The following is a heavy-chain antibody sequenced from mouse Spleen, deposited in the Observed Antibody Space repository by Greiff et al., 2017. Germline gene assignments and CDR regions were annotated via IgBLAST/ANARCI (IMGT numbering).Heavy chain of an antibody. D-gene: IGHD2-1*01. V-gene: IGHV1-72*01. CDR3: ARSGPYGRGYFDV. J-gene: IGHJ1*01. Sequence: QVQLQQPGAELVKPGASVKLSCKASGYTFTSYWMHWVKQRPGRGLEWIGRIDPNSGGTKYNEKFKSKATLTVDKPSSTAYMQLSSLTSEDSAVYYCARSGPYGRGYFDVWGAGTTVTVSS. CDR1: GYTFTSYW. CDR2: IDPNSGGT.